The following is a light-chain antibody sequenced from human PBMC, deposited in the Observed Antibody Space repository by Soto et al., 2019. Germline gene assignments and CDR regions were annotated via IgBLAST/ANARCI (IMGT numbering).Light chain of an antibody. CDR1: QSVSSY. CDR3: KQRSNWPPYT. J-gene: IGKJ2*01. V-gene: IGKV3-11*01. Sequence: EIVLTQSPATLSLSPGERATLSCRASQSVSSYLAWYQQKPGQAPRLLIYDASNRATGIPARFSGSGSGTDFTLTISSLGPEDFAVYYCKQRSNWPPYTFGQGTKLEIK. CDR2: DAS.